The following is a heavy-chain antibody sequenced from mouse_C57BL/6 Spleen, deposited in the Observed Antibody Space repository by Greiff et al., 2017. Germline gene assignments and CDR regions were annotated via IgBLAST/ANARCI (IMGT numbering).Heavy chain of an antibody. CDR2: IDPSDSYT. Sequence: QVQLQQPGAELVKPGASVKLSCKASGYTFTSYWMQWVKQRPGQGLEWIGEIDPSDSYTNYNQKFKGKATLTVDTSSSTAYMQLSSLTSEDSAVYYCARRGYEFGYWGQGTTLTVSS. D-gene: IGHD3-2*02. V-gene: IGHV1-50*01. CDR1: GYTFTSYW. CDR3: ARRGYEFGY. J-gene: IGHJ2*01.